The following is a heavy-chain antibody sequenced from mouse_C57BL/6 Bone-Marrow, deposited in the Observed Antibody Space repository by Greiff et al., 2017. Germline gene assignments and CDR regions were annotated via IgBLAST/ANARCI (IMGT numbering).Heavy chain of an antibody. D-gene: IGHD1-1*01. CDR3: ARLRTVVGGY. CDR1: GYAFSSYW. J-gene: IGHJ2*01. Sequence: VQGVESGAELVKPGASVKISCKASGYAFSSYWMNWVKQRPGKGLEWIGQIYPGDGDTNYNGKFKGKATLTAAKSSSTAYMQLSSLTSEDSAVYFCARLRTVVGGYWGQGTTLTVSS. CDR2: IYPGDGDT. V-gene: IGHV1-80*01.